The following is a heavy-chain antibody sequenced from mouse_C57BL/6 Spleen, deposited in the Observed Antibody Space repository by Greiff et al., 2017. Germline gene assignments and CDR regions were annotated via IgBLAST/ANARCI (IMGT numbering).Heavy chain of an antibody. J-gene: IGHJ4*01. Sequence: EVQLQQSGPELVKPGASVKISCKASGYTFTDYYMNWVKQSHGKSLEWIGDINPNNGGTSYNQKFKGKATLTVDKSSSTAYMELRSLTSEDSAVYYCARWNLLNYAMDYWGQGTSVTVSS. CDR1: GYTFTDYY. CDR3: ARWNLLNYAMDY. CDR2: INPNNGGT. D-gene: IGHD2-10*01. V-gene: IGHV1-26*01.